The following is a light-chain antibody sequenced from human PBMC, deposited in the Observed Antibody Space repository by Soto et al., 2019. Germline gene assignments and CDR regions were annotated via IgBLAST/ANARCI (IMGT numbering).Light chain of an antibody. CDR1: QSVRGY. Sequence: EIVLTQSPATLSLSPGERATLSCRASQSVRGYLAWYQQKLGQAPRLLISDAYNRAAGVPARFSGSGSGADFTLTISSLEPKDFAVYYCQQRSAWPLTFGGGTKVEIK. CDR3: QQRSAWPLT. V-gene: IGKV3-11*01. CDR2: DAY. J-gene: IGKJ4*01.